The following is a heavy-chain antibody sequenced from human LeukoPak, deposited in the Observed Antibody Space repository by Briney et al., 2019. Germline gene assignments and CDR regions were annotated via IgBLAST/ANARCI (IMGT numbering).Heavy chain of an antibody. CDR2: INPSGGST. CDR1: GYTFTSYY. Sequence: ASVKVSCKASGYTFTSYYMHWVRQAPGQGLEWMGIINPSGGSTSYAQKFQGRVTMTRDTSISTAYMELSRLRSDDTAVYYCARDLGRGGGDCWGQGTLVTVSS. J-gene: IGHJ4*02. CDR3: ARDLGRGGGDC. D-gene: IGHD2-15*01. V-gene: IGHV1-46*01.